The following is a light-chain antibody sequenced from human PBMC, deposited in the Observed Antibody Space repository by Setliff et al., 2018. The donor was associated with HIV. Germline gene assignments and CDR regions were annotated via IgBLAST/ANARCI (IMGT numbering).Light chain of an antibody. CDR3: QVWDSTTDHSL. J-gene: IGLJ1*01. CDR1: NIGSKT. Sequence: ELTQPPSVSVAPGKTARITCGGDNIGSKTVHWYQQKPGQAPIVVIYYDSDRPSGIPERFSGSNSGNTATLTISRVEAGDEADYYCQVWDSTTDHSLFGTGTKVTVL. CDR2: YDS. V-gene: IGLV3-21*04.